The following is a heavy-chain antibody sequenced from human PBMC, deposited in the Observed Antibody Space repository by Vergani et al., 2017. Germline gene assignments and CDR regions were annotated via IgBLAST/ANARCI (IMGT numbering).Heavy chain of an antibody. Sequence: QVQLQESGPGLVKHSETLSLTCSVSGDSMNTYYWTWIRQPPGKGLEWIGYIYDSGDTKYNPYLKSLVTMSLATSKNQFSLNLCSVTAADTAVYYCARGALWWLRQIDSWGQGTLVTVSS. D-gene: IGHD2-21*01. CDR3: ARGALWWLRQIDS. J-gene: IGHJ4*02. CDR1: GDSMNTYY. V-gene: IGHV4-59*01. CDR2: IYDSGDT.